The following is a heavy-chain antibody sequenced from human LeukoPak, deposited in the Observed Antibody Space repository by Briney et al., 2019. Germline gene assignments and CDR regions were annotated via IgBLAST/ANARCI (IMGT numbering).Heavy chain of an antibody. V-gene: IGHV3-30*02. J-gene: IGHJ6*03. Sequence: GGSLRLSCAASGFTFSNYGMHWVRQAPGKGLEWVAFIRFDDTSKFYSDSVKGRFTIFRYNSKNMLSLQMNSLRVEDTAVYYCTKDLKVGATYYYYMDVWGKGTPVSVSS. CDR2: IRFDDTSK. CDR1: GFTFSNYG. D-gene: IGHD1-26*01. CDR3: TKDLKVGATYYYYMDV.